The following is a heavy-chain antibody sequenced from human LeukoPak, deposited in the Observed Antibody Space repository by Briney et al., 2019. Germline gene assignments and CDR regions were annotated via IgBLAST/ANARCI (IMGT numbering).Heavy chain of an antibody. CDR2: ISVSGGST. D-gene: IGHD4-11*01. CDR3: ATQPSSNEDY. CDR1: GVSISSYA. Sequence: WGTLRLACAASGVSISSYAMSWVRQAPRKGLGWVSAISVSGGSTYYADSVKGRFTISRDNSKNTLYLQMNSLRAEDTAVYYCATQPSSNEDYWGQGTLVTVSS. J-gene: IGHJ4*02. V-gene: IGHV3-23*01.